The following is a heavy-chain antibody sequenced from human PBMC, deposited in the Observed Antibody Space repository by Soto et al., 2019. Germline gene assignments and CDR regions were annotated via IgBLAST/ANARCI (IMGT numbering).Heavy chain of an antibody. CDR3: ASWPQLVPRFDY. CDR1: GGSISSGGYY. D-gene: IGHD1-1*01. J-gene: IGHJ4*02. V-gene: IGHV4-31*03. Sequence: QVQLQESGPGLVKPSQTLSLTCTVSGGSISSGGYYWSWIRQHPGKGLEWIGYIYYSGSTYYNPPLKSRVTISVDASKNQFPLKLSSVTAAAPALYYCASWPQLVPRFDYWGQGTLVTVSS. CDR2: IYYSGST.